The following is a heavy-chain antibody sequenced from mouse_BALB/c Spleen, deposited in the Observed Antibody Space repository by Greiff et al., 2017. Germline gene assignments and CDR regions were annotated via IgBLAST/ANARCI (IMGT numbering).Heavy chain of an antibody. Sequence: EVKLMESGPSLVKPSQTLSLTCSVTGDSITSGYWNWIRKFPGNKLEYMGYISYSGSTYYNPALKSRISITRDTSKNQYYLQLNSVTTEDTATYYCARWGYGNYEAWFAYWGQGTLVTVSA. J-gene: IGHJ3*01. CDR1: GDSITSGY. V-gene: IGHV3-8*02. CDR2: ISYSGST. D-gene: IGHD2-10*02. CDR3: ARWGYGNYEAWFAY.